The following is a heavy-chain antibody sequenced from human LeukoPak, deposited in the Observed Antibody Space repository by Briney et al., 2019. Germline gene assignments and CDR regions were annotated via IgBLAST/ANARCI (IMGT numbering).Heavy chain of an antibody. D-gene: IGHD5-18*01. V-gene: IGHV3-74*01. J-gene: IGHJ4*02. Sequence: GGSLRLSCAASGFTFSSDWMHWVRQAPGKGLVWVSRINSDGSSTSYADSVKGRFTISRGNAKNTLYLQMNSLRAEDTAVYYCARDRVYGYLFDYWGQGTLVTVSS. CDR1: GFTFSSDW. CDR2: INSDGSST. CDR3: ARDRVYGYLFDY.